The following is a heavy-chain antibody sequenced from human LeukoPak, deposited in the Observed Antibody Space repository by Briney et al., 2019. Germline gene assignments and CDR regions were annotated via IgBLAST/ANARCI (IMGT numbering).Heavy chain of an antibody. Sequence: ASVKVSCKASGYTFTGYYIHWVRQAPGQGLECMGIINPSGGSTSYAQKFQGRVTMTRDMSTSTVYMELSSLRSEDTAVYYCARGGVGATTFVWFDPWGQGTLVTVSS. CDR3: ARGGVGATTFVWFDP. J-gene: IGHJ5*01. V-gene: IGHV1-46*01. CDR2: INPSGGST. CDR1: GYTFTGYY. D-gene: IGHD1-26*01.